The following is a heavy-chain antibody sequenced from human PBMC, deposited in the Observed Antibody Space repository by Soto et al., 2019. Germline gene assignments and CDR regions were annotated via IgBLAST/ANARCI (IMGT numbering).Heavy chain of an antibody. CDR1: GLTFSNYA. CDR3: DKARVKNNSVWDPFDI. D-gene: IGHD4-17*01. Sequence: GGCLRLSCAPSGLTFSNYAMSCVRRAPGTGLELVSGCGTGGGADTYCADSVKGRFITSRDNSKSMLFLRRNSLGAEETAVYYCDKARVKNNSVWDPFDIWGKGTMVTVSS. CDR2: CGTGGGADT. V-gene: IGHV3-23*01. J-gene: IGHJ3*02.